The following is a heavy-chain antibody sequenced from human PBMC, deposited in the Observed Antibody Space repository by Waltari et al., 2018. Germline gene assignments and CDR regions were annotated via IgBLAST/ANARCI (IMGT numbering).Heavy chain of an antibody. CDR2: IRNKANLYST. J-gene: IGHJ4*02. D-gene: IGHD1-26*01. CDR3: VRIRLGPTTRIFDS. CDR1: GFTFSDHY. V-gene: IGHV3-72*01. Sequence: EVQLVESGGGLVQPGGSLRLSCAASGFTFSDHYMDWVRQAPGKELGWGARIRNKANLYSTEYVPSVKGRFTSSRDDSKSSLYLQMNSLKSEDTAVYYCVRIRLGPTTRIFDSWGQGTLVTVSS.